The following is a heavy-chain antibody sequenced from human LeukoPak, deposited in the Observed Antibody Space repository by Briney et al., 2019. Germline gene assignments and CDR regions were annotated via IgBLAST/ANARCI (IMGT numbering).Heavy chain of an antibody. J-gene: IGHJ5*02. CDR1: GGSISSHY. D-gene: IGHD4-23*01. CDR3: ARGGTTVAPGLLWFDP. CDR2: IYYSGST. V-gene: IGHV4-59*11. Sequence: PSETLSLTCSVSGGSISSHYWSWIRQPPGKGLEWIGYIYYSGSTKYNPSLKSRVTISVDTSKNQFSLKLSSVTAADTAVYYCARGGTTVAPGLLWFDPWGQGTLVTVSS.